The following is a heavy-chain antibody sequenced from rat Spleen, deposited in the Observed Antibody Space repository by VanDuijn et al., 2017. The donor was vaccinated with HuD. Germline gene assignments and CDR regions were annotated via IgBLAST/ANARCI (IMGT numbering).Heavy chain of an antibody. Sequence: EVQLVETGGGLVQPGRSLKLSCVASGFTFSSFWMYWIRQAPGKGLEWVSSINTDGGSTYYSDSVRGRFTISRENAENTVYLQMNSLRSEDTATYYCVKEANYGVLMDAWGQGASVTVSS. CDR1: GFTFSSFW. CDR3: VKEANYGVLMDA. V-gene: IGHV5-58*01. CDR2: INTDGGST. D-gene: IGHD1-11*01. J-gene: IGHJ4*01.